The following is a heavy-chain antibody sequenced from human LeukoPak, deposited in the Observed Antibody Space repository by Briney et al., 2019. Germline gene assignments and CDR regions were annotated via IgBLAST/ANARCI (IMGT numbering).Heavy chain of an antibody. CDR2: INPSGGST. J-gene: IGHJ3*02. CDR1: GYIFTSYY. CDR3: ARDSYYDSSGYYMTHDAFDI. D-gene: IGHD3-22*01. Sequence: GASVKVSCKASGYIFTSYYMHWVRQAPGQGLEWMGIINPSGGSTSYAQKFQGRVTMTRDTSTSTVYMELSSLRSEDTAVYYCARDSYYDSSGYYMTHDAFDIWGQGTMVTVSS. V-gene: IGHV1-46*01.